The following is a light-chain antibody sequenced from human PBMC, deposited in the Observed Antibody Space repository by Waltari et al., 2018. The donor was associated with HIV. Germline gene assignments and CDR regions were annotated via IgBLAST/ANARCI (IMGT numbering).Light chain of an antibody. Sequence: EIVLTQSPGTLSLPPGEGATLSCKASEAISSSHLAWYQLKPRQAPRLLIYGASVRAADVPDRFSGRAFGADFTLAITRLELDDFAVYFCHQYDALPETFGQGT. CDR2: GAS. CDR3: HQYDALPET. V-gene: IGKV3-20*01. J-gene: IGKJ1*01. CDR1: EAISSSH.